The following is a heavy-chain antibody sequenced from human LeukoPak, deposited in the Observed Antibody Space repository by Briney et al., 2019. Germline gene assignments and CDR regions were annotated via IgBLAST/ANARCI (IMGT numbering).Heavy chain of an antibody. CDR1: GGTFSSYA. CDR2: IIPIFGTA. V-gene: IGHV1-69*13. Sequence: SVKVSCKASGGTFSSYAISWVRQAPGQGLEWMRGIIPIFGTANYAQKFQGRVTITADESTSTAYMELSSLRSEDTAVYYCAREYCSSTSCYLDYWGQGTLVTVSS. D-gene: IGHD2-2*01. CDR3: AREYCSSTSCYLDY. J-gene: IGHJ4*02.